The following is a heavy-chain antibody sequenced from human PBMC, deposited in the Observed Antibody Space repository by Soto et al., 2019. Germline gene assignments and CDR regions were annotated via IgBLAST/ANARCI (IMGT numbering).Heavy chain of an antibody. CDR1: GFTVSSNY. D-gene: IGHD3-10*01. Sequence: GGSLRLSCAASGFTVSSNYMSWVRQAPGKGLEWVSVIYSGGSTYYADSVKGQFTISRDNSKNTLYLQMNSPRAEDTAVYYCARRYGPTRGFDYWGQGTLATVS. CDR3: ARRYGPTRGFDY. V-gene: IGHV3-53*01. CDR2: IYSGGST. J-gene: IGHJ4*02.